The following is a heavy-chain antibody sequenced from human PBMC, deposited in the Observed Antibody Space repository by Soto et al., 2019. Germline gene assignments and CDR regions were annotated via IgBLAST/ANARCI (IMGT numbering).Heavy chain of an antibody. D-gene: IGHD2-15*01. V-gene: IGHV3-21*01. CDR3: ATGGYCSGGSCYSTAFDI. Sequence: GSLRLSCAASGFTFGSYSMNWVRQAPGKGLEWVSSISSSSSYIYYADSVKGRFTISRDNAKNSLYLQMNSLRAEDTAVYYCATGGYCSGGSCYSTAFDIWGQGTMVTVSS. J-gene: IGHJ3*02. CDR2: ISSSSSYI. CDR1: GFTFGSYS.